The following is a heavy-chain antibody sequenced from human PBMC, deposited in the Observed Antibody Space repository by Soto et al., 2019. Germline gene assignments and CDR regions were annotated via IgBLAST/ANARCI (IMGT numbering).Heavy chain of an antibody. D-gene: IGHD2-21*01. CDR1: GFTFSSYS. J-gene: IGHJ6*02. CDR2: ISSSSSTI. Sequence: GGSLRLSCAASGFTFSSYSMNWVRQAPGKGLEWVSYISSSSSTIYYADSVKGRFTISRDNAKNSLYLQMNSLRGEDTAVYYCARYSLETVSLYYYGMDVWGQGTTVTVSS. V-gene: IGHV3-48*01. CDR3: ARYSLETVSLYYYGMDV.